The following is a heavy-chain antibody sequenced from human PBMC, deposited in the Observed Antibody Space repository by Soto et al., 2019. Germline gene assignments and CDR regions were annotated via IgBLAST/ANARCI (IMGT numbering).Heavy chain of an antibody. D-gene: IGHD3-9*01. CDR2: ISAYNGNT. CDR1: GYTFTSYG. CDR3: ASVQGLYYDILTGYKTDAFDI. Sequence: QVQLVQSGAEVKKPGASVKVSCKASGYTFTSYGISWVRQAPGQGLEWMGWISAYNGNTNYAQKLQGRVTMTTDTSTSTAYMELRSLRSDDTAVYYCASVQGLYYDILTGYKTDAFDIWGQGTMVTVSS. V-gene: IGHV1-18*01. J-gene: IGHJ3*02.